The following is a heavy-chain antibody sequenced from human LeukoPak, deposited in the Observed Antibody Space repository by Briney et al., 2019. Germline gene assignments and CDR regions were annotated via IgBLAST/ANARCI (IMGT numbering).Heavy chain of an antibody. CDR3: ARDKRVAVAGTYIYYYSMDV. Sequence: SSETLSLTCTVSGGSISSYYWSWIRQPAGKGLEWIGRIYISGSGSTNYNPSLKSRVTMSVDTSKNQFSLKLSSVTAADTAVYYCARDKRVAVAGTYIYYYSMDVWGNGTTVTISS. CDR1: GGSISSYY. V-gene: IGHV4-4*07. D-gene: IGHD6-19*01. J-gene: IGHJ6*03. CDR2: IYISGSGST.